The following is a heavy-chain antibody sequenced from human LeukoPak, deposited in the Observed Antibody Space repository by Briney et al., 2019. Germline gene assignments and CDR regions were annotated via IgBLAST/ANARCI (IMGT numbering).Heavy chain of an antibody. Sequence: GGSLRLSCAASGFTFSSYGMSWVRQAPGKGLEWVSAISGSGGSTYYADSVKGRFTISRDNSKNTLHLQMNSLRAEDTAVYYCAKRKVWWLAFDYWGEGTLVTVSS. V-gene: IGHV3-23*01. J-gene: IGHJ4*02. CDR3: AKRKVWWLAFDY. D-gene: IGHD6-19*01. CDR2: ISGSGGST. CDR1: GFTFSSYG.